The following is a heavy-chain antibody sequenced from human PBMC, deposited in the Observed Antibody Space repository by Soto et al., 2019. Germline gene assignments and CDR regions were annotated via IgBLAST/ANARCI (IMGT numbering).Heavy chain of an antibody. CDR3: ARGNLSFDFDS. CDR1: GFNFGFFG. J-gene: IGHJ4*02. D-gene: IGHD3-10*01. V-gene: IGHV3-30*03. Sequence: ESGGDVVQPGRPLRLSCAASGFNFGFFGMHWVRQAPGKGLEWVAFISGDGINTHYADSVRGRFTLSRDYSKKTMYLQMDTLREDDTALYYCARGNLSFDFDSWGQGTLVTVSS. CDR2: ISGDGINT.